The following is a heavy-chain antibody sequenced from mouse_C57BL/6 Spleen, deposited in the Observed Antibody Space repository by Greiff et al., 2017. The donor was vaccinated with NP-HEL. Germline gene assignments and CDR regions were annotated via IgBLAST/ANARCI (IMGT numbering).Heavy chain of an antibody. V-gene: IGHV1-81*01. Sequence: QVQLKESGAELARPGASVKLSCKASGYTFTSYGISWVKQRTGQGLEWIGEIYPRSGNTYYNEKFKGKATLTADKSSSTAYMELRSLTSEDSAVYFCARGEYYGSSYGYWGQGTTLTVSS. CDR2: IYPRSGNT. J-gene: IGHJ2*01. CDR1: GYTFTSYG. D-gene: IGHD1-1*01. CDR3: ARGEYYGSSYGY.